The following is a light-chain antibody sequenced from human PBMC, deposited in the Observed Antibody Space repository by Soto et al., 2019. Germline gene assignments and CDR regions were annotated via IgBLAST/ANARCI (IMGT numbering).Light chain of an antibody. V-gene: IGLV2-14*01. J-gene: IGLJ1*01. Sequence: QSVLTQPASVSESPGQSITISCTGTGSDVGGYDYVSWYQHHPGKAPKVMIYEVTNRPSGVSNRFSGSKSGNTASLTISGLLAEDEADYYCSSYTSSSTDDFGTGTKVTVL. CDR3: SSYTSSSTDD. CDR1: GSDVGGYDY. CDR2: EVT.